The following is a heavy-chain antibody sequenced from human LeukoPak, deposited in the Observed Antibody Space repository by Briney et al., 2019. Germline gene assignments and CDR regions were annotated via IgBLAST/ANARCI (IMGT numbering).Heavy chain of an antibody. CDR3: ARVLRGYSGYDLGY. CDR2: ISSSSSYI. J-gene: IGHJ4*02. CDR1: GFTFSSYS. Sequence: GGSLRLSCAASGFTFSSYSMNWVRQAPGKGLEWVSSISSSSSYIYYADSVKGRFTISRDNAKNSLYLQMNSLRAEDTAVYYCARVLRGYSGYDLGYWGQGTLVTASS. D-gene: IGHD5-12*01. V-gene: IGHV3-21*01.